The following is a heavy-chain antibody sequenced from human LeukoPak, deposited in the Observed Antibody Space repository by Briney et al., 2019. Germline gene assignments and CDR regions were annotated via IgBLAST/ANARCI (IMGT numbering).Heavy chain of an antibody. CDR1: GTSISSGIYH. CDR2: IFYSGVI. D-gene: IGHD2-15*01. CDR3: ARAHCSGGSCDYFDY. V-gene: IGHV4-31*11. Sequence: KPSQTLSLTCAVSGTSISSGIYHWSWIRQHPGKGLEWIGYIFYSGVIYYNPSLKSRFTISVDTSKNQFSLKLNSVTAADTAVYYCARAHCSGGSCDYFDYWGQGTLVTVSS. J-gene: IGHJ4*02.